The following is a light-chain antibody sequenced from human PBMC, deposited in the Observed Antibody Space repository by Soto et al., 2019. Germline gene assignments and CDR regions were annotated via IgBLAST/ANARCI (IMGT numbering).Light chain of an antibody. J-gene: IGLJ1*01. CDR3: RSYTSSSTPWV. CDR1: SSDVGGYNY. CDR2: DVS. Sequence: QSVLTQPASVSGSPGQSITISCTGTSSDVGGYNYVSWYQQHPGKAPKLMIYDVSDRPSGDSNRFSASKSGNTASLTISGHQADDEADYYCRSYTSSSTPWVFGTGT. V-gene: IGLV2-14*03.